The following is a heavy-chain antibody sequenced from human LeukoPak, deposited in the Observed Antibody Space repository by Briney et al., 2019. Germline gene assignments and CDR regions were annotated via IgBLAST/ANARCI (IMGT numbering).Heavy chain of an antibody. CDR2: ISSSSSDI. D-gene: IGHD4-17*01. Sequence: GGSLRLSCAVSGFTFSNHKMNWVRQAPGKGLEWVSSISSSSSDIYYAGSVKGRFTISRDSTKNSLYLQMNSLRAEDTAVYYCAGGVTTGDYWGQGTLVTVSS. CDR1: GFTFSNHK. CDR3: AGGVTTGDY. J-gene: IGHJ4*02. V-gene: IGHV3-21*01.